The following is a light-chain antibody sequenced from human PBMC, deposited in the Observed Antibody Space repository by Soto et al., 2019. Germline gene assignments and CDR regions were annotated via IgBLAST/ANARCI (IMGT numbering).Light chain of an antibody. CDR3: QKYNSAPRT. CDR1: QGISNY. J-gene: IGKJ1*01. CDR2: AAS. V-gene: IGKV1-27*01. Sequence: DIQMTQSPSSLSASVLDIVAITCLASQGISNYLAWYQQKPGKVPKLLIYAASTLQSGVPSRFSGSGSGTDFTLTISSLRPEDVATYYCQKYNSAPRTFGQGTKVDIK.